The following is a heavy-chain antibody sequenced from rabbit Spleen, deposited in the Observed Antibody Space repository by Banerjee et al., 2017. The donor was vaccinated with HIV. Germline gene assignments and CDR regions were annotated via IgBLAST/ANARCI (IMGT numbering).Heavy chain of an antibody. CDR2: IRADNSGSA. D-gene: IGHD1-1*01. CDR3: ARNYVNAFDP. CDR1: GISFSSSYY. Sequence: QEQLVESGGDLVKPGASLTLTCTASGISFSSSYYMSWVRQAPGKGLEWIACIRADNSGSAYYASWAKGRFTISKTSSTTVTLQMTSLTAADTATYFCARNYVNAFDPWGQGTLVTVS. J-gene: IGHJ2*01. V-gene: IGHV1S45*01.